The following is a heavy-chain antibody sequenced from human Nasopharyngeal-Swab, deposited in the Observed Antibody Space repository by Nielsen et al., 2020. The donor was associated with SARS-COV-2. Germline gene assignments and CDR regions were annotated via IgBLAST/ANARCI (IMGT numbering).Heavy chain of an antibody. Sequence: SETLSLTCTVSGVSINSGGYYWSWIRQHPGNGLEWIGYIYYSGSTYYNPSLMSRVTISVDTSKNQFSLKLSSVTAADTAVYYCARAPPGYSSGWQMMAYFDYWGQGTLVTVSS. CDR2: IYYSGST. CDR3: ARAPPGYSSGWQMMAYFDY. J-gene: IGHJ4*02. V-gene: IGHV4-31*03. D-gene: IGHD6-19*01. CDR1: GVSINSGGYY.